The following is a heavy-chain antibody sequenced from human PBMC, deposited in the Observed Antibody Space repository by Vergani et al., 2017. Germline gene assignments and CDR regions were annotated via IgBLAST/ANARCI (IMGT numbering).Heavy chain of an antibody. CDR3: ARDVYSGSYTDYYFDY. D-gene: IGHD1-26*01. Sequence: VQLLESGGGLVQPGRSLRLSCAASGFTFSSYGMHWVRQAPGKGLEWVAVIWYDGSNKYYADSVKGRFTISRDNSKNTLYLQMNSLRAEDTAVYYCARDVYSGSYTDYYFDYWGQGTLVTVSS. CDR2: IWYDGSNK. CDR1: GFTFSSYG. J-gene: IGHJ4*02. V-gene: IGHV3-33*01.